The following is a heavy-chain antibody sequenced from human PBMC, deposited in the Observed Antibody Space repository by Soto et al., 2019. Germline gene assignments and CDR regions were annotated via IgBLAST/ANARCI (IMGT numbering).Heavy chain of an antibody. CDR3: ARRGIVVVPAANRVDYYYYGMDV. D-gene: IGHD2-2*01. V-gene: IGHV5-51*01. CDR2: IYPGDSDT. J-gene: IGHJ6*02. CDR1: GYSFTSYW. Sequence: GESLKISCKGSGYSFTSYWIGWVRQMPGKGLEWMRIIYPGDSDTRYSPSFQGQVTISADKSISTAYLQWSSLKASDTAMYYCARRGIVVVPAANRVDYYYYGMDVWGQGTTVTVSS.